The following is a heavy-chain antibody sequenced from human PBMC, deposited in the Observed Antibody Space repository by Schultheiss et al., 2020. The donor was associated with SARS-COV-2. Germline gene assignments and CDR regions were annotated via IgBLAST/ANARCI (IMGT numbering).Heavy chain of an antibody. Sequence: GGSLRLSCAASGFTFSSYWMSWVRQAPGKGLEWVSSISSSSSYIYYADSVKGRFTISRDNSKNTLYLQMNSLRAEDTAVYYCAPLNGGYYIYWGQGTLVTVSS. CDR3: APLNGGYYIY. CDR1: GFTFSSYW. J-gene: IGHJ4*02. V-gene: IGHV3-21*04. CDR2: ISSSSSYI. D-gene: IGHD3-22*01.